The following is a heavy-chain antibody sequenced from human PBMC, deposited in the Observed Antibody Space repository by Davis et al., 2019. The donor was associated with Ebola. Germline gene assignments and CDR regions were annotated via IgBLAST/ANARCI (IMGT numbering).Heavy chain of an antibody. CDR1: GFTFSSYS. J-gene: IGHJ3*02. V-gene: IGHV3-48*02. CDR3: VRDDRYAFDI. CDR2: IRETGHDT. Sequence: GGSLRLSCAASGFTFSSYSMNWVRQAPGKGLEWISNIRETGHDTSYAGSVKGRFTISRDNAKNSLFLQLNSLRDEDTAVYYCVRDDRYAFDIWGLGTMVTVSS.